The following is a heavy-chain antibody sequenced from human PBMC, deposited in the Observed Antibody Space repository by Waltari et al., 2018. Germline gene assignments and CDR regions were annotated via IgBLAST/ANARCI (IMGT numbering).Heavy chain of an antibody. J-gene: IGHJ5*02. CDR1: GASVSSNSAA. CDR3: ARGRGYYGSGSGWFDP. Sequence: QVQLQQSGPGLVTPSQTLSLTCAISGASVSSNSAAWTWIRQSPSRGLEWLGKTYYRSKWYNDYAVSVKSRITINPDTSKNQFSLQLNSVTPEDTAVYYCARGRGYYGSGSGWFDPWGQGTLVTVSS. D-gene: IGHD3-10*01. CDR2: TYYRSKWYN. V-gene: IGHV6-1*01.